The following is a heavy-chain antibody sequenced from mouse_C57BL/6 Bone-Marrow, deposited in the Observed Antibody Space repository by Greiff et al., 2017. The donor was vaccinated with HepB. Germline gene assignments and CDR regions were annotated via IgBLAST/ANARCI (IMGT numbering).Heavy chain of an antibody. CDR3: ATIYYGYPYAMDY. V-gene: IGHV1-82*01. Sequence: QVQLQQSGPELVKPGASVKISCKASGYAFSSSWMNWVKQRPGKGLEWIGRIYPGDGDTNYNGKFKGKATLTADKSSSTAYMQLSSLTSEDSAVYFCATIYYGYPYAMDYWGQGTSVTVSS. CDR2: IYPGDGDT. CDR1: GYAFSSSW. J-gene: IGHJ4*01. D-gene: IGHD2-2*01.